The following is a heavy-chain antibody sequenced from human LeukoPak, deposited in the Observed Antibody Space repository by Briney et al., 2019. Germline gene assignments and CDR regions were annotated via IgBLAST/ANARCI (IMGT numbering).Heavy chain of an antibody. J-gene: IGHJ4*02. D-gene: IGHD3-10*01. CDR2: INHSGST. CDR3: ARGRGATRLAFDY. Sequence: GSLRLSCAASGFTFSSYSMNWVRQAPGKGLEWIGEINHSGSTNYNPSLKSRVAISLDTSKNQFSLKLRSVTAADTAVYYCARGRGATRLAFDYWGQGTLVTVSS. V-gene: IGHV4-34*01. CDR1: GFTFSSYS.